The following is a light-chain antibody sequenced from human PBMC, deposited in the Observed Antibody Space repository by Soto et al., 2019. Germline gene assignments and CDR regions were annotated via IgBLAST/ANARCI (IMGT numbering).Light chain of an antibody. CDR1: SSNIGAGFD. CDR2: GNT. Sequence: QSALTQPPSVSGAPGQRVTISCTGSSSNIGAGFDVHWYQQVPGTAPKPLIYGNTNRPAGVPDRFSGSKSGTSVSLAITGRQAEDEADYYCQSYDSSLSGWVFGGGTKLTVL. CDR3: QSYDSSLSGWV. V-gene: IGLV1-40*01. J-gene: IGLJ2*01.